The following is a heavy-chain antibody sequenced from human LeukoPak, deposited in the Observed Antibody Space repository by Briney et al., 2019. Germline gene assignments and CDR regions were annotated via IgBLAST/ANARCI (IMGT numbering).Heavy chain of an antibody. D-gene: IGHD6-13*01. V-gene: IGHV4-59*08. CDR2: IYYSGST. Sequence: PSETLSLTRTVSGGSISSYYWSWIRQPPGKGLEWIGYIYYSGSTNYNPSLKSRVTISVDTSKNQFSLKLSSVTAADTAVYYCARHLGYSSSWYFDYWGQGTLVTVSS. J-gene: IGHJ4*02. CDR1: GGSISSYY. CDR3: ARHLGYSSSWYFDY.